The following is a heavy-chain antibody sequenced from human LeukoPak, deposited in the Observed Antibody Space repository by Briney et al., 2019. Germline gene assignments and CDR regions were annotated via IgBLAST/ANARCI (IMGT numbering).Heavy chain of an antibody. V-gene: IGHV1-69*13. CDR1: GGTFSSYA. CDR3: ARDRDLYCSSTSCYSPFDY. J-gene: IGHJ4*02. Sequence: SVKVSCKASGGTFSSYAISWVRQAPGQGLEWMGGIIPIFGTANYAQKFQGRDTITADESTSTAYMELSSLRSEDTAVYYCARDRDLYCSSTSCYSPFDYWGQGTLVTVSS. D-gene: IGHD2-2*01. CDR2: IIPIFGTA.